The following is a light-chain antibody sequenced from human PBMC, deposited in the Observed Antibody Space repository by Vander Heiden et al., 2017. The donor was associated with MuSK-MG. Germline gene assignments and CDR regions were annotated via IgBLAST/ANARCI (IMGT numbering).Light chain of an antibody. CDR3: QQHNKYYPYT. CDR1: QSISDW. J-gene: IGKJ2*01. V-gene: IGKV1-5*01. Sequence: DIQMTQSPSTLSASVGDRVTITCRASQSISDWLAWYQQKPGKAPKLLIYDASSVETGVPSRFSGSGYGTEFTLTISSRHPDDFAAYYCQQHNKYYPYTFGQGTKLEIK. CDR2: DAS.